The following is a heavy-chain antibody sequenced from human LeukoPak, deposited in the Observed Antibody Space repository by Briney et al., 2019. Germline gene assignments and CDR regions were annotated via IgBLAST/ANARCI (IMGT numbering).Heavy chain of an antibody. J-gene: IGHJ5*02. D-gene: IGHD2-15*01. Sequence: SETLSLTCTVSGGSISSYYWSWIRQPPGKGLEWIGYIYYSGSTNYNPSLKSRVTISVDTSKNQFSLKLSSVTAADPAVYYCARHNFLGYCSGGSCPLNWFDPWGQGTLVTVSS. CDR1: GGSISSYY. CDR2: IYYSGST. V-gene: IGHV4-59*08. CDR3: ARHNFLGYCSGGSCPLNWFDP.